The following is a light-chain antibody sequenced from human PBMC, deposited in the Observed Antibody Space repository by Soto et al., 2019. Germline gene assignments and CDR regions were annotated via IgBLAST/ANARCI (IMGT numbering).Light chain of an antibody. V-gene: IGKV3-20*01. CDR3: QQYNNWPYT. CDR1: QSISSSY. Sequence: VLTQSPGTLSLSPGERATLSCRSSQSISSSYLAWYQQKPGQAPRLLIYGASTRATGIPDTFSGSGSGTNFTLTISRLEPEDFAVYYCQQYNNWPYTFGQGTKLEIK. J-gene: IGKJ2*01. CDR2: GAS.